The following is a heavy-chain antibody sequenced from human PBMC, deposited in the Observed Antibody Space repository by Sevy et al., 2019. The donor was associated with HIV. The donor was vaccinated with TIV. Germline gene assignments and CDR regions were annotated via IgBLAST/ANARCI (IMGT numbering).Heavy chain of an antibody. D-gene: IGHD6-19*01. CDR3: ARLLSGYSSGWPLIPEGFGWFDP. CDR2: IYYSGST. J-gene: IGHJ5*02. CDR1: GGSISSSSYY. V-gene: IGHV4-39*01. Sequence: SETLSLTCTVSGGSISSSSYYWGWIRQPPGKGLEWIGSIYYSGSTYHNPSLKSRVIISVDTSKNKFSLKLSSLTAADTAVYYCARLLSGYSSGWPLIPEGFGWFDPWGQGTLVTVSS.